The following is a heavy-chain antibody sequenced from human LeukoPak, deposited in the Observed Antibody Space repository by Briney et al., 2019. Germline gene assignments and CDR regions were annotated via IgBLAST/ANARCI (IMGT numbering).Heavy chain of an antibody. J-gene: IGHJ5*02. D-gene: IGHD4-17*01. CDR1: GGSISSSSYY. Sequence: KPSETLSLTCTVSGGSISSSSYYWGWIRQPPGKGLEWIGSIYYSGSTYYNPSLKSRVTISVDTSKNQFSLKLSSVTAADTAVYYCARYDYGDCWFDPWGQGTLVTVSS. CDR3: ARYDYGDCWFDP. CDR2: IYYSGST. V-gene: IGHV4-39*01.